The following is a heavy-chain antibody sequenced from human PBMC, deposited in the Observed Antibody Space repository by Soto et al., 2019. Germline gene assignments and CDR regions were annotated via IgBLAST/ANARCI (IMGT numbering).Heavy chain of an antibody. CDR2: IDPSDSYT. J-gene: IGHJ6*02. V-gene: IGHV5-10-1*01. Sequence: GESLKISCKGSGYSFTSYWISWVRQMPGKGLEWMGRIDPSDSYTNYSPSFQGHVTISADKSISTAYLQWSSLKASDTAMYYCARVHCSSTSCYFEDYYYYGMDVWGQGTTVTV. CDR1: GYSFTSYW. CDR3: ARVHCSSTSCYFEDYYYYGMDV. D-gene: IGHD2-2*01.